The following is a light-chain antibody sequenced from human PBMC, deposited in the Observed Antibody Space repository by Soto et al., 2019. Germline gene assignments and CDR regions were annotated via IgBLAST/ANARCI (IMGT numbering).Light chain of an antibody. CDR1: QSINNY. J-gene: IGKJ4*01. Sequence: EIVLTQSPVTLSLSPGERATLSCRASQSINNYLAWYQQKPGQPPRLLIYDASNRATAIPVRFSGSGSGTDFTLTISSLEPEVSAVYYCQYRGIWPPGATFGGGTKVEIK. CDR3: QYRGIWPPGAT. CDR2: DAS. V-gene: IGKV3-11*01.